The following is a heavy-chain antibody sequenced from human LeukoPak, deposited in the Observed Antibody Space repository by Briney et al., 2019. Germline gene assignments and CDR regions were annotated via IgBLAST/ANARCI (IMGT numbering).Heavy chain of an antibody. V-gene: IGHV4-30-2*01. CDR2: IYHSGST. Sequence: SETLSLTCTVSGGSISSGGYYWSCIRQPPGKGLEWIGYIYHSGSTYYNPSLKSRVTISVDRSKNQFSLKLSSVTAADTAVYYCARAPEGSTSCFDYWGQGNLVTVSS. J-gene: IGHJ4*02. CDR1: GGSISSGGYY. CDR3: ARAPEGSTSCFDY. D-gene: IGHD2-2*01.